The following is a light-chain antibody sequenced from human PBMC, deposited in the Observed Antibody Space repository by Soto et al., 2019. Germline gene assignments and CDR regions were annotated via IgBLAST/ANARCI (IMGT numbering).Light chain of an antibody. V-gene: IGKV1-5*01. CDR1: QSISHF. J-gene: IGKJ1*01. Sequence: DIQMTQSPSTLSASVGDRVTITCRASQSISHFLAWYQQKPGKVPKLLIYDASNLGSGVPSRFSGSGSGTEFNLTISSLQSEDFAVYYCQQYNNWTPRWTFGQGTKVDIK. CDR3: QQYNNWTPRWT. CDR2: DAS.